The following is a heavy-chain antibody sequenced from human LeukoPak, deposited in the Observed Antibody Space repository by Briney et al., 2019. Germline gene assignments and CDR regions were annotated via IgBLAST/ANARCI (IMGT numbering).Heavy chain of an antibody. V-gene: IGHV1-2*06. CDR3: ARDNRATFDY. CDR2: TNPNSGDT. J-gene: IGHJ4*02. Sequence: ASVKVSRKASGYTFTGYYVHWVRQAPGQGLEWMGRTNPNSGDTNYAQKFQGRVTMTRDTSISTAYMELSRLRSDDTAVYYCARDNRATFDYWGQGTLVTVSS. CDR1: GYTFTGYY. D-gene: IGHD2-15*01.